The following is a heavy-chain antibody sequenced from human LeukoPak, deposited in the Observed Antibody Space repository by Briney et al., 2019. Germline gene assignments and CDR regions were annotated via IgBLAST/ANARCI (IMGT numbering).Heavy chain of an antibody. Sequence: SETLSLTCTVSGGSINTYYWNWIRQSAGKGLEWIGRIYPSGTTNYNPSLKSRVTISVDKSKNQFSLKLTSVTAADTAVYYCARGEHDFDSWGQGTLVTVSS. CDR1: GGSINTYY. CDR3: ARGEHDFDS. D-gene: IGHD1/OR15-1a*01. V-gene: IGHV4-4*07. CDR2: IYPSGTT. J-gene: IGHJ4*02.